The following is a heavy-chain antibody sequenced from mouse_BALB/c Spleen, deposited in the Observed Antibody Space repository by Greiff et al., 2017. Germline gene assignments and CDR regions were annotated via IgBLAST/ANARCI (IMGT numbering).Heavy chain of an antibody. V-gene: IGHV10-3*03. J-gene: IGHJ4*01. Sequence: EVQLVESGGGLVQPKGSLKLSCAASGFTFNTYAMHWVCQAPGKGLEWVARIRSKSNNYATYYADSVKDRFTISRDDSQSMLYLQMNNLKTEDTAMYYCVRELKGNYAMDYWGQGTSVTVSS. CDR1: GFTFNTYA. CDR3: VRELKGNYAMDY. CDR2: IRSKSNNYAT.